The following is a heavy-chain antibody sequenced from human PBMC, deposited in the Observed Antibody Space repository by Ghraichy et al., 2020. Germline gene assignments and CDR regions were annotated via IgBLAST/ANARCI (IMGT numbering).Heavy chain of an antibody. CDR3: ARGGYDFSSGYSPDY. D-gene: IGHD3-3*01. CDR2: INPSAGST. V-gene: IGHV1-46*01. J-gene: IGHJ4*02. Sequence: ASVKVSCKASGYTFTTSYIHWVRQAPGQGLEWLGIINPSAGSTSYAQKFQARVTMTRDMSTSTVYMEMSSLRSEDTAVYYCARGGYDFSSGYSPDYWGQGTLVTVSS. CDR1: GYTFTTSY.